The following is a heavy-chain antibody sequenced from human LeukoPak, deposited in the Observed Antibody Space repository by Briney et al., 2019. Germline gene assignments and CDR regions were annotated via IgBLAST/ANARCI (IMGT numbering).Heavy chain of an antibody. Sequence: GASVKVSCKASGYTVTGYYMHWVRQAPGQGLEWMGGIIPIFGTASYAQKFQGRVTITANKSTSTAYMELSSLRSEDTAVYYCALSGYDTYYFDYWGQGTLVTVSS. CDR3: ALSGYDTYYFDY. CDR1: GYTVTGYY. CDR2: IIPIFGTA. J-gene: IGHJ4*02. D-gene: IGHD5-12*01. V-gene: IGHV1-69*06.